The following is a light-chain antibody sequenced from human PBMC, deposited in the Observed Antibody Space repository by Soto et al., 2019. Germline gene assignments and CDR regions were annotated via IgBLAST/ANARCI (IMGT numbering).Light chain of an antibody. J-gene: IGKJ4*01. V-gene: IGKV3-20*01. CDR3: QQYTGTPPELT. CDR1: PSVSSRY. CDR2: GAS. Sequence: EIVLTQSPGTLSLSPGERATLSCRASPSVSSRYLAWYQQKPGQAPRLLILGASSRATGIPDRFSGGGSGTDFTLTISRLEPEDFAVYYCQQYTGTPPELTFGGGTKVEIK.